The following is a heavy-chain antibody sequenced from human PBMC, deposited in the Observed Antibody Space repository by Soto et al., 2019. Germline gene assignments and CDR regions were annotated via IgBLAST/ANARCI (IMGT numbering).Heavy chain of an antibody. D-gene: IGHD3-10*01. V-gene: IGHV3-30-3*01. CDR2: ISYDGNNK. CDR1: GVSWSSYA. CDR3: ARGMIGWGCGLHV. J-gene: IGHJ6*04. Sequence: QVQLVESGVGGVRPGRDLRRTCAASGVSWSSYAIHRFRQSPGKGLEWVEVISYDGNNKYSEVSVKGRFTISRDNSKNTLDLPMNRLRAEDTAVYYCARGMIGWGCGLHVWVEGTTVTVSS.